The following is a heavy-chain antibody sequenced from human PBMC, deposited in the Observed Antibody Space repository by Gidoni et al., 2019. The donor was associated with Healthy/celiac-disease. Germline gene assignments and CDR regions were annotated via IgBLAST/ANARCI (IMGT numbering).Heavy chain of an antibody. Sequence: EVQLVESGGGLVQPGGSLGLPCAASGFTFSRYSMNGVRQAPGKGLEWFSYISSSSSTISYADSVKGRFTISRDNAKNSLYLQMNSLRAEDTAVYYCASPTYWGQGTLVTVSS. CDR1: GFTFSRYS. V-gene: IGHV3-48*01. J-gene: IGHJ4*02. CDR3: ASPTY. CDR2: ISSSSSTI.